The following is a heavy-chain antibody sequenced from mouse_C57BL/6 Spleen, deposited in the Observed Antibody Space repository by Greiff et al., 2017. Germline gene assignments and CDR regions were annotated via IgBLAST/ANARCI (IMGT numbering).Heavy chain of an antibody. CDR3: TQPFAY. J-gene: IGHJ3*01. CDR2: IDPETGGT. Sequence: QVQLQQSGAELVRPGASVTLSCKASGYTFTDYEMHWVKQTPVHGLEWIGAIDPETGGTAYNQKFKGKAILTADKSSSTAYMEPRSLTSEDSAVYYCTQPFAYWGQGTLVTVSA. CDR1: GYTFTDYE. V-gene: IGHV1-15*01.